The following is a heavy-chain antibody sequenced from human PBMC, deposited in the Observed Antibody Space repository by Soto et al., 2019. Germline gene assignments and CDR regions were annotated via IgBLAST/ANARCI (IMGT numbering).Heavy chain of an antibody. CDR2: IYHSGST. CDR3: ARGHDYTKTRYGMDV. V-gene: IGHV4-4*02. J-gene: IGHJ6*02. Sequence: QVQLQESGPGLVKPSGTLSLTCAVSGGSISGSNWWPWVRQPPGKGLEWIGEIYHSGSTNYNLSLKSRVTISVDKSKKQFSLKLSSVTAADTAVYYCARGHDYTKTRYGMDVWGQGTTVTVSS. D-gene: IGHD4-4*01. CDR1: GGSISGSNW.